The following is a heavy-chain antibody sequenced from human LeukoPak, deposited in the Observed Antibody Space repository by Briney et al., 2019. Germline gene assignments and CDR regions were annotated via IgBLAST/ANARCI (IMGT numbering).Heavy chain of an antibody. CDR1: GFTFSSYA. V-gene: IGHV3-23*01. Sequence: PGGSLRLSCAASGFTFSSYAMSWVRQAPGKGLEWVSAISGSGGSTYYADSVKGRFTISRDNSKNTLYLQMNSLRAEDTAVYYCAKDRAVAGTLVPVWIFDYWGQGTLVTVSS. J-gene: IGHJ4*02. CDR3: AKDRAVAGTLVPVWIFDY. D-gene: IGHD6-19*01. CDR2: ISGSGGST.